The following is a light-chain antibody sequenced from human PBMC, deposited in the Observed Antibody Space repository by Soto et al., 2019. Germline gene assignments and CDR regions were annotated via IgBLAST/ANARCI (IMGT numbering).Light chain of an antibody. J-gene: IGLJ1*01. CDR2: EVI. CDR3: YSYTSSSTYV. Sequence: QSVLTQPPSVSGSPGQSVTISCTGTSSDVGSYNRVSWYKQPPGAAPKLVIYEVIHRPSGVPDRFSGSKSGNTASLTISGLQAEDEADFYCYSYTSSSTYVSGTGTKLTVL. CDR1: SSDVGSYNR. V-gene: IGLV2-18*02.